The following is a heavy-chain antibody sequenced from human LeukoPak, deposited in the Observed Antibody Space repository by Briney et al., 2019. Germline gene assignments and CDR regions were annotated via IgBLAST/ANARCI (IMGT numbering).Heavy chain of an antibody. V-gene: IGHV3-30*02. J-gene: IGHJ4*02. CDR1: GFTFSSYG. Sequence: GGSLRLSCAPSGFTFSSYGMHWVRQAPGKGLEWVAFIRYDGSNKYYADSVKGRFTISRDNSKNTLYLQMNSLRAEDTAVYYCAKADCSSTSCYRPLYFDYWGQGTLVTVSS. CDR3: AKADCSSTSCYRPLYFDY. D-gene: IGHD2-2*01. CDR2: IRYDGSNK.